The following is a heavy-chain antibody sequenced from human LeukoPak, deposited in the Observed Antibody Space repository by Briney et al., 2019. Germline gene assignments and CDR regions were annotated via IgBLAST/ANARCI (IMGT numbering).Heavy chain of an antibody. CDR2: ISSSSSYI. CDR3: ARDTPIHWFDP. CDR1: GFTFSSYS. V-gene: IGHV3-21*01. J-gene: IGHJ5*02. Sequence: GGSLRLSCAASGFTFSSYSMNRVRQAPGKGLEWVSSISSSSSYIYYADSVKGRFTISRDNAKNSLYLQMNSLRAEDTAVYYCARDTPIHWFDPWGQGTLVTVSS.